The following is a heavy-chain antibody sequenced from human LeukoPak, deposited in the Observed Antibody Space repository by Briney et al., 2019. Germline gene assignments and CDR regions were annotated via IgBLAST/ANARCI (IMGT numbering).Heavy chain of an antibody. CDR2: IGGSSGST. CDR1: GFIFSSYA. Sequence: PGGSLRLSCAASGFIFSSYAMSWVRQAPGKGLEWVSGIGGSSGSTYYADSVKGRFTIARDNSKNTLYLQMNSLRAEDTAVYYCAKDLDLRFPHYYYYYGMDVWGQGTTVTVSS. D-gene: IGHD3-3*01. J-gene: IGHJ6*02. V-gene: IGHV3-23*01. CDR3: AKDLDLRFPHYYYYYGMDV.